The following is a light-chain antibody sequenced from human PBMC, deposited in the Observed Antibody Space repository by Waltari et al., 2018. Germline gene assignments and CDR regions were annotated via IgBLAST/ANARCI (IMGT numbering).Light chain of an antibody. V-gene: IGKV1-5*03. CDR3: QQYISYSRT. CDR1: QIIKTW. Sequence: DIQMTQSPSTLSASVGDRVTITCRSSQIIKTWLAWYQQKPGKAPKVLIYQASTLETGVPSRSSGSGSGTEFTLTISSLQPDDFATYYCQQYISYSRTFGQGTKVEIK. J-gene: IGKJ1*01. CDR2: QAS.